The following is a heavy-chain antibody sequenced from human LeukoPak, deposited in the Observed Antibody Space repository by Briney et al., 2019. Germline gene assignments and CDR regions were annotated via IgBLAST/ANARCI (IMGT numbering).Heavy chain of an antibody. D-gene: IGHD2-2*02. CDR2: INTNTGNP. CDR1: GYTFTSYG. V-gene: IGHV7-4-1*02. Sequence: ASVKVSCKASGYTFTSYGISWVRQAPGQGFEWMGWINTNTGNPTYAQGFTGRFVFSLDTSVSTAYLQISSLKAEDTAVYYCARVRRRYCSSTSCYTAMNWFDPWGQGTLVTVSS. J-gene: IGHJ5*02. CDR3: ARVRRRYCSSTSCYTAMNWFDP.